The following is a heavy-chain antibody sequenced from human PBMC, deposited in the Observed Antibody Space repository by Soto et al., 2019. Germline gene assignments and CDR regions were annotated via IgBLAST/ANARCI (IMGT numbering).Heavy chain of an antibody. CDR1: GFTFSTYG. J-gene: IGHJ4*01. Sequence: SLRLACAASGFTFSTYGMHWVRQAPGKGLEWVAVMSYDGSNKYYADSVKGRFTISRDNSKNTLYLQINSLRAEDTAVYYCARVTDSSGYYGPFDYWGHGSPVT. V-gene: IGHV3-30-3*01. CDR3: ARVTDSSGYYGPFDY. CDR2: MSYDGSNK. D-gene: IGHD3-22*01.